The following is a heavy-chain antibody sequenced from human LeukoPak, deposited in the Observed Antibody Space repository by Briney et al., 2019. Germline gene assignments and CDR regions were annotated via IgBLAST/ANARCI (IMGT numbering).Heavy chain of an antibody. Sequence: ASVKVSCKASGYTFTSYGISWVRQAPGRGLEWMGWISAYNGNSHSAPRFNGRITMTTDTSTSTAYMELNSLTPDDTAVYYCARDERQIASGNEYYFDYWGRGTLVTVSS. D-gene: IGHD6-13*01. CDR3: ARDERQIASGNEYYFDY. CDR2: ISAYNGNS. J-gene: IGHJ4*02. V-gene: IGHV1-18*01. CDR1: GYTFTSYG.